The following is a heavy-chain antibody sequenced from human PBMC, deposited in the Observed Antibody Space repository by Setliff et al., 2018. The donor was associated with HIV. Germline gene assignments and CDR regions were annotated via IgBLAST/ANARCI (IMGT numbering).Heavy chain of an antibody. CDR1: GGTFSSYA. D-gene: IGHD5-12*01. Sequence: SVKVSCKASGGTFSSYAISWVRQAPVQGLEWMGGIIPIFGTANYAQKFQGRVTITTDESTSTAYMELSSLRSEDTAVYYCARDGRGDGYNYGSFSWGQGTLVTVSS. J-gene: IGHJ4*02. CDR2: IIPIFGTA. CDR3: ARDGRGDGYNYGSFS. V-gene: IGHV1-69*05.